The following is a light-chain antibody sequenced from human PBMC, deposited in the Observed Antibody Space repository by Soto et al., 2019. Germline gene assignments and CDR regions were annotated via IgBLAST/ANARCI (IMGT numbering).Light chain of an antibody. J-gene: IGLJ2*01. V-gene: IGLV1-51*02. CDR1: SSDVGNNN. Sequence: QSVLTQPPSVSAAPGQKVTISCSGSSSDVGNNNVSSYRQLPGTTPNILIYDKHRRPSGTPDRFSGSKSGTTATLDITGRQTGEEADYYCGTWDRSMSVVVFGGGTQLTVL. CDR2: DKH. CDR3: GTWDRSMSVVV.